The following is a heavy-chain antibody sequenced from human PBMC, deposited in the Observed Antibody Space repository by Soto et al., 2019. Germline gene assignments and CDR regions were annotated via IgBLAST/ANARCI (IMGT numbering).Heavy chain of an antibody. D-gene: IGHD3-3*01. V-gene: IGHV3-30*18. J-gene: IGHJ4*02. CDR2: ISYDGSNK. CDR1: GFTFSSYG. Sequence: PGGSLRLSCAASGFTFSSYGMHWVRQAPGKGLEWVAVISYDGSNKYYADSVKGRFTISKDSSKNTLYLQMNSLRAEDTAVYYCAKPPTGSRVASGYWGQGTLVTVSS. CDR3: AKPPTGSRVASGY.